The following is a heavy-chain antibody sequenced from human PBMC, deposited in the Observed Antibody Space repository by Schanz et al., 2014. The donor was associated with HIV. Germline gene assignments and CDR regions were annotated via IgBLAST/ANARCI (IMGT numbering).Heavy chain of an antibody. Sequence: QVQLVQSGAEMKKPGASVKVSCKASGYTFTSYGISWVRQAPGQGLEWMGWISAYIGNIFYPKELRGRVTMTTDTSTTTASMELRSLTSDDTAVYFCARSNYDILRERAYYYYYGLDVWGQGTTVTVS. J-gene: IGHJ6*02. D-gene: IGHD3-9*01. CDR1: GYTFTSYG. CDR2: ISAYIGNI. CDR3: ARSNYDILRERAYYYYYGLDV. V-gene: IGHV1-18*01.